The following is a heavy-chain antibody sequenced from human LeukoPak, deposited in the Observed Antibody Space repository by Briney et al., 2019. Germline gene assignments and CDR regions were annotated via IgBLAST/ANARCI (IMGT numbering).Heavy chain of an antibody. CDR1: GGSISRSN. V-gene: IGHV3-48*04. D-gene: IGHD3-3*01. J-gene: IGHJ4*02. CDR2: ISSSGSTI. Sequence: ETLSLTCAVSGGSISRSNWWSWVRQPPGKGLEWVSYISSSGSTIYYADSVKGRFTISRDNAKNSLYLQMNSLRAEDTAVYYCARRYYDFWSGYSYYFDYWGQGTLVTVSS. CDR3: ARRYYDFWSGYSYYFDY.